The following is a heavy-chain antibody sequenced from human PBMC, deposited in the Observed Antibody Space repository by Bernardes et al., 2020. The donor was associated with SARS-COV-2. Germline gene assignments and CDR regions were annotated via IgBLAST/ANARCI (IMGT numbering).Heavy chain of an antibody. Sequence: WVSLAPTCTVSGGSIRSSYWSWIRQPAGKGLEWIGRIYTSGSTHYNPSLKSRVTMSVATSKNQFSLKLSSVTAADTAVYYCAREGGTASAEFDYWGQGTLVTVSS. V-gene: IGHV4-4*07. CDR3: AREGGTASAEFDY. D-gene: IGHD5-18*01. J-gene: IGHJ4*02. CDR1: GGSIRSSY. CDR2: IYTSGST.